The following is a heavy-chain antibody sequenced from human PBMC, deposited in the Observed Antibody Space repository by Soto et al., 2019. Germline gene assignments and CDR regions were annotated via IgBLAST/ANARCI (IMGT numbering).Heavy chain of an antibody. V-gene: IGHV3-23*01. CDR1: GFTFSSYA. D-gene: IGHD6-25*01. J-gene: IGHJ4*02. CDR3: AKGRFSGSWYYDS. Sequence: GGSLRLSCAASGFTFSSYAMTWVRQAPGKGLEWVSLIDGSGESTHYADSVKGRFTVSRDNSENTLSLHMNSLRAEDTALYYCAKGRFSGSWYYDSWGQGTLVTVSS. CDR2: IDGSGEST.